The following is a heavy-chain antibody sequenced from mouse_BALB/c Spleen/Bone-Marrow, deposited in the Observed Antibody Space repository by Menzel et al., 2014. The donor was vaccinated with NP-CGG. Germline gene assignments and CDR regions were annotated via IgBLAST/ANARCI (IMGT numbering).Heavy chain of an antibody. D-gene: IGHD3-1*01. Sequence: QVQLQQSGAEFVKPGASVKLSCKASGYTFTSYWMHWVKQRPGQGLEWIGETDPSDSYTNYNQKFKGKATLTVDKSSSTAYMQLSSLTSEDSAVYYCARRELGPRWFTYWGQGTLVTVSA. J-gene: IGHJ3*01. CDR2: TDPSDSYT. V-gene: IGHV1-69*02. CDR3: ARRELGPRWFTY. CDR1: GYTFTSYW.